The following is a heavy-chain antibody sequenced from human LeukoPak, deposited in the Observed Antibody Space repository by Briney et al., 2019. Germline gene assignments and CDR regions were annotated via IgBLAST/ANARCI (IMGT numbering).Heavy chain of an antibody. CDR1: GFTFSSYG. D-gene: IGHD5-12*01. V-gene: IGHV3-30*18. CDR3: AKGHGDY. CDR2: ISYDGSNK. J-gene: IGHJ4*02. Sequence: GGSLRLSCAAPGFTFSSYGMHWVRQAPGKGLEWVAVISYDGSNKYYADSVKGRFTISRDNSKNTLYLQMNSLRAEDTAVYYCAKGHGDYWGQGTLVTVSS.